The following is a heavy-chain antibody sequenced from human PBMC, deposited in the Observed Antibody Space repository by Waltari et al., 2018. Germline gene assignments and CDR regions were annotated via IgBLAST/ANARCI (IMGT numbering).Heavy chain of an antibody. D-gene: IGHD6-6*01. V-gene: IGHV1-69*04. Sequence: QVQLVQSGAEVKKPGSSVKVSCKASGGTFSSYAISWVRLAPGQGLEWMGRVIPILGKANNEQKVQGRVTITADKSTSTAYMELSRLRSEDTAVDDWARGEASSSSYYYYGRDVWGQGTTVTVSS. CDR3: ARGEASSSSYYYYGRDV. J-gene: IGHJ6*02. CDR2: VIPILGKA. CDR1: GGTFSSYA.